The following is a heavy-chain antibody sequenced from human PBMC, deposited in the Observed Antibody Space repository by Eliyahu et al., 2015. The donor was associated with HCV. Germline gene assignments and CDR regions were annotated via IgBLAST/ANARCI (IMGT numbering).Heavy chain of an antibody. V-gene: IGHV3-21*01. CDR1: GFXCCSIS. CDR3: AREYSYYDILTGYWDYYFDY. J-gene: IGHJ4*02. CDR2: ISSSSSYI. Sequence: EVQLVESGGGLVKPGGSLXLPCAAXGFXCCSISWNWVRQAPGKGLEWVSSISSSSSYIYYADSVKGRFTISRDNAKNSLYLQMNSLRAEDTAVYYCAREYSYYDILTGYWDYYFDYWGQGSLVTVSS. D-gene: IGHD3-9*01.